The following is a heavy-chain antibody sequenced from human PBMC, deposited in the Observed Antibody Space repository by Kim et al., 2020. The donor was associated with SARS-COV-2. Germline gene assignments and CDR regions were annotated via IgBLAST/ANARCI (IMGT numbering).Heavy chain of an antibody. V-gene: IGHV4-39*07. D-gene: IGHD5-12*01. Sequence: SETLSLTCTVSGGSISSSSYYWGWIRQPPGKGLEWIGSIYYSGSTYYNPSLKSRVTISVDTSKNQFSLKLSSVTAADTAVYYCARGGIVATFGRVWFDPWGQGTLVTVSS. CDR3: ARGGIVATFGRVWFDP. J-gene: IGHJ5*02. CDR2: IYYSGST. CDR1: GGSISSSSYY.